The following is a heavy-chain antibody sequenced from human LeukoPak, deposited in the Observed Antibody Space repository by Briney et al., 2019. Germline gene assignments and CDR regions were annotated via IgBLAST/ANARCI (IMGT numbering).Heavy chain of an antibody. D-gene: IGHD5-18*01. CDR2: INSDETTT. CDR1: GFTLSDHW. V-gene: IGHV3-74*01. CDR3: AKGSKRGYSYYFDY. J-gene: IGHJ4*02. Sequence: GGSLRLSCSASGFTLSDHWMHWVRHAPGKGLVWVSRINSDETTTIYADSVKGRFTISRDNAKNSLYLQMNSLRAEDTALYYCAKGSKRGYSYYFDYWGQGTLVTVSS.